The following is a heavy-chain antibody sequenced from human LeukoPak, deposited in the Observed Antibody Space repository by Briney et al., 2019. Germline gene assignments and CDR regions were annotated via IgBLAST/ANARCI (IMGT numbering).Heavy chain of an antibody. J-gene: IGHJ4*02. Sequence: ASVKVSCKASGYTFTGYYMHWVRQAPGQGLEWMGWINPNSGGTNYAQKFQGRVTMTGDTSISTAYMELSRLRSDDTAVYYCARVEYCSGGSCSDFDYWGQGTLVTVSS. D-gene: IGHD2-15*01. CDR3: ARVEYCSGGSCSDFDY. CDR2: INPNSGGT. V-gene: IGHV1-2*02. CDR1: GYTFTGYY.